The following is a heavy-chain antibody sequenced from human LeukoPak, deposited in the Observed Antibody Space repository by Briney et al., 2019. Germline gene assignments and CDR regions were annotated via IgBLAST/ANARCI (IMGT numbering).Heavy chain of an antibody. J-gene: IGHJ2*01. D-gene: IGHD1-26*01. V-gene: IGHV4-59*01. Sequence: SETLSLTCTVSGGSISSYYWSWIRQPPGKGLEWIGYIYYSGSTNYNPSLKSRVTISVDTSKNQFSLKLSSVTAADTAVYYCARDSGSYGNWYFDLWGRGTLVTVSS. CDR1: GGSISSYY. CDR2: IYYSGST. CDR3: ARDSGSYGNWYFDL.